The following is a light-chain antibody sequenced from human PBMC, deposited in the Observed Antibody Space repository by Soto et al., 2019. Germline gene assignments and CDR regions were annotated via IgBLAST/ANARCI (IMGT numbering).Light chain of an antibody. V-gene: IGLV2-14*03. CDR3: SSYTSGDTYV. Sequence: QSVLTQPASVSGSPGQSITISCTGTNSDVGGYNFVSWYQHHPGKAPKLMIYDVNNRPSGVPNRFSGSKSGNTASLTISGLQAEDEADYYCSSYTSGDTYVFGTGTKVTVL. J-gene: IGLJ1*01. CDR2: DVN. CDR1: NSDVGGYNF.